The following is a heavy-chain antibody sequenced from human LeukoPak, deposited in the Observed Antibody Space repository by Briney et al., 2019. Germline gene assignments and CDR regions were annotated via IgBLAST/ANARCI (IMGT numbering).Heavy chain of an antibody. Sequence: ASVKVSCKASGYTFTGYYMHWVRQAPGQGLEWMGCINPNSGGTNYAQKFQGRVTMTRDTSISTAYMELSRLRSDDTAVYSCARGRWDYYDSSGYGAFDIWGQGTMVTVSS. CDR1: GYTFTGYY. D-gene: IGHD3-22*01. V-gene: IGHV1-2*02. CDR2: INPNSGGT. J-gene: IGHJ3*02. CDR3: ARGRWDYYDSSGYGAFDI.